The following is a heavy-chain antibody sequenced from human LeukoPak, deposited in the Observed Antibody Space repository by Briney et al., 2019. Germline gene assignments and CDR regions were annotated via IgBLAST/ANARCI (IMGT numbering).Heavy chain of an antibody. CDR1: GGSISSHY. J-gene: IGHJ6*02. CDR2: IYYSGST. D-gene: IGHD4-17*01. CDR3: ARDGDYEVAMDV. V-gene: IGHV4-59*11. Sequence: SETLSLTCTVSGGSISSHYWSWIRQPPGKGLEWIGYIYYSGSTNYNPSLKSRVTISVDTSKNQFSLNLRSVTAADTAVYYCARDGDYEVAMDVWGQGTTVIVSS.